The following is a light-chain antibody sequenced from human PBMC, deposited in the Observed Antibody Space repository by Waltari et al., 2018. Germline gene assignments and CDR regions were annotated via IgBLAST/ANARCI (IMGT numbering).Light chain of an antibody. Sequence: DIQMTQSPSSLSASVGDRVTITCRASQSISSYLNWYQQKPGKAPKLLIDAASSLQSGVPSRFSGSGSGTDVTRTISSLQPEDFATYYCQQSYSTPHTFGQGTKLEIK. CDR2: AAS. CDR3: QQSYSTPHT. CDR1: QSISSY. V-gene: IGKV1-39*01. J-gene: IGKJ2*01.